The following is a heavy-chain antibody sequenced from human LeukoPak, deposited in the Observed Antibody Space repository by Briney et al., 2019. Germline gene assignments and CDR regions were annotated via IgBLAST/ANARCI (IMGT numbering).Heavy chain of an antibody. Sequence: GGSLRLSCAASGFTFSIYAMSWVRQAPGKGLEWVSAISSSGGSTYYADSVRGRFTISRDTSKNTLYLQMNSLRAEDTAVYYCAKDRPLNWGYYFDYWGQGTLVTVFS. V-gene: IGHV3-23*01. CDR3: AKDRPLNWGYYFDY. CDR1: GFTFSIYA. CDR2: ISSSGGST. D-gene: IGHD7-27*01. J-gene: IGHJ4*02.